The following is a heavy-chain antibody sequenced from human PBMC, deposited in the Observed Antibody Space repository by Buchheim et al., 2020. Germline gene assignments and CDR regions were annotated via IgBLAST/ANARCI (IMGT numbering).Heavy chain of an antibody. CDR1: GGSISSSNW. V-gene: IGHV4-4*02. J-gene: IGHJ4*02. Sequence: QVQLQESGPGVVKPSGTLSLTCAVSGGSISSSNWWSWVRQPPGRGLEWIGQIYHSGNTNYNPSLKNRVSISVDKSKNQFTLKLTSVTAADTAVYYCASLAVESSGWYVRGYYFDHWGQGT. D-gene: IGHD6-19*01. CDR3: ASLAVESSGWYVRGYYFDH. CDR2: IYHSGNT.